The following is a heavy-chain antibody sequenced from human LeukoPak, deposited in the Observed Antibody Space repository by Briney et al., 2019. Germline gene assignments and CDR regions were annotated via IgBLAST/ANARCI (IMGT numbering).Heavy chain of an antibody. J-gene: IGHJ4*02. V-gene: IGHV3-48*04. CDR1: GFTFSSYS. CDR3: ARVSGGGAIVVVTGPDY. Sequence: SGGSLRLSCAASGFTFSSYSMNWVRQAPGKGLEWVSYISSSSSTIYYADSVKGRFTISRDNAKNSLYLQMNSLRAEDTAVYYCARVSGGGAIVVVTGPDYWGQGTLVTVSS. CDR2: ISSSSSTI. D-gene: IGHD3-22*01.